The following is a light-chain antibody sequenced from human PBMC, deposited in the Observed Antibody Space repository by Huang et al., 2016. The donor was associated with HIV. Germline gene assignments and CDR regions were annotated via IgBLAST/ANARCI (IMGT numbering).Light chain of an antibody. V-gene: IGKV3-20*01. CDR3: QQYGSSPLT. J-gene: IGKJ1*01. CDR1: QSVTSNY. Sequence: EIVLTQSPGTLSLSPGERATLSCRASQSVTSNYLAWYQQKPGQASRLLIYGASSRATGIPDRVSGSGSGTDFTLTISSLEPEDFAVYYCQQYGSSPLTFGQGTKVEMK. CDR2: GAS.